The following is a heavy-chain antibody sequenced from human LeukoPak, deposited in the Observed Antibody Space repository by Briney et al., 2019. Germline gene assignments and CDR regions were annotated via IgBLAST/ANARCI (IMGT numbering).Heavy chain of an antibody. CDR3: AKDLQRITIFGVVGD. D-gene: IGHD3-3*01. V-gene: IGHV3-23*01. CDR2: ISGSGGST. CDR1: GFTFSSYA. J-gene: IGHJ4*02. Sequence: SGGSLRLSCAASGFTFSSYAMSWVRQAPGKGLEWVSAISGSGGSTYYADSVKGRFTISRDNSKNTLYLQMNSLRAEDTAVYYCAKDLQRITIFGVVGDWGQGTLVTVSS.